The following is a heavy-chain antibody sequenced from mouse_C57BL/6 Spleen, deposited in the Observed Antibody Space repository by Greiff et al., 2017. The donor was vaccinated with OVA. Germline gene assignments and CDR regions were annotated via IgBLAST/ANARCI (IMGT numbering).Heavy chain of an antibody. CDR2: IHPNSGST. CDR1: GYTFTSYW. J-gene: IGHJ4*01. V-gene: IGHV1-64*01. CDR3: ARGTLYYGNVDYALDY. D-gene: IGHD2-1*01. Sequence: VQLQQPGAELVKPGASVKLSCKASGYTFTSYWMHWVKQRPGQGLEWIGMIHPNSGSTNYNEKFKSKATLTVDKSSSTAYMQLSSLTSEDSAVYDGARGTLYYGNVDYALDYWGQGTSVTVSS.